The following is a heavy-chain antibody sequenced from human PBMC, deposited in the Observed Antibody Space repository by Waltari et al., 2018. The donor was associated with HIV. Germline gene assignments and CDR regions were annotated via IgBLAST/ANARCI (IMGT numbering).Heavy chain of an antibody. J-gene: IGHJ4*02. CDR2: IRYDGSKK. CDR1: GFTFSSYG. Sequence: QVQLVESGGGVVQPGGSLRLSCAASGFTFSSYGMHWVRKAPGKGLGWVTFIRYDGSKKHYADSVKGRFTISRDNSDNTLYLEMNSLRTEDTAVYYCATNIVVAATGTFDYWGQGTRVIVTA. V-gene: IGHV3-30*02. D-gene: IGHD2-15*01. CDR3: ATNIVVAATGTFDY.